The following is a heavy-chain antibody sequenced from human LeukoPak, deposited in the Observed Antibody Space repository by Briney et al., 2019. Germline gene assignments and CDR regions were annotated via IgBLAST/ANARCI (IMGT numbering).Heavy chain of an antibody. D-gene: IGHD6-13*01. J-gene: IGHJ4*02. V-gene: IGHV4-59*01. CDR1: GGSISSYY. CDR3: ASSSWKRSPLDY. CDR2: IYYSAST. Sequence: SETLSLTCTVSGGSISSYYWSWIRQPPGKGLEWIGYIYYSASTNYNPSLKSRVTISVDTSKNQFSLKLSSVTAADTAVYYCASSSWKRSPLDYWGQGTLVTVSS.